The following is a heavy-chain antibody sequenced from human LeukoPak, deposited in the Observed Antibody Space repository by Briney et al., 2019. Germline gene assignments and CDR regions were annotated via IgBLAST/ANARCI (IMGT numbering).Heavy chain of an antibody. CDR3: ARVGCSGGSCYRLRYYMDV. CDR1: GDSISSSNYY. V-gene: IGHV4-39*07. J-gene: IGHJ6*03. D-gene: IGHD2-15*01. CDR2: IYYSGST. Sequence: SETLSLTCTVSGDSISSSNYYWGWIRQPPGKGLEWIGSIYYSGSTYCKPSLKSRLTISVDTSKNQFSLNLSSVTAADTAVYYCARVGCSGGSCYRLRYYMDVWGKGTTVTVSS.